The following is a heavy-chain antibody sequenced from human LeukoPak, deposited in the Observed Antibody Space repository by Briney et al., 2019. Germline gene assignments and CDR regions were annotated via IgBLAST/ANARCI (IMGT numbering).Heavy chain of an antibody. CDR1: GFTFSSYA. CDR3: ARVTGYYYDSSGYYANSALDY. CDR2: ISYDGSNK. J-gene: IGHJ4*02. Sequence: GRSLRLSCAASGFTFSSYAMHWVRQAPGKGLEWVAVISYDGSNKYYADSVKGRFTISRDNSKNTLYLQMNSLRAEDTAVYYCARVTGYYYDSSGYYANSALDYWGQGTLVTVSS. D-gene: IGHD3-22*01. V-gene: IGHV3-30-3*01.